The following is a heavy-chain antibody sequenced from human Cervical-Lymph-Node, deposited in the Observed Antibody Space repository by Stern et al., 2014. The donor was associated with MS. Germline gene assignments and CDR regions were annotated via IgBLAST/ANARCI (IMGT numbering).Heavy chain of an antibody. CDR1: GYTFTSCY. J-gene: IGHJ4*02. CDR2: INPSGGTT. Sequence: VQLEESGAEVKKPGASVKVSCKASGYTFTSCYMHWVRQAPGQGLEWMGIINPSGGTTNHAQKFQGRVTMTRDTSTSTVYMELSSLRSEDTAVYYCAREKRDCSGGSCYSRDDYWGQGTLVTVSS. D-gene: IGHD2-15*01. CDR3: AREKRDCSGGSCYSRDDY. V-gene: IGHV1-46*03.